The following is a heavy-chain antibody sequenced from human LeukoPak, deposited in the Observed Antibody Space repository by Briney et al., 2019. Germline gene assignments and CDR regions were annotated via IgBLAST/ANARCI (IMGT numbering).Heavy chain of an antibody. Sequence: ASVKVSCKASGYTLTSYEINWVRQATGQGLEWMGWMNPNSGNTDYAQKFQGRVTITRDTALNTAYLELSSLRSEDTAVYYCARGVLRGDIWQFWGQGNMVTVSS. J-gene: IGHJ3*01. D-gene: IGHD3-3*01. CDR1: GYTLTSYE. CDR2: MNPNSGNT. CDR3: ARGVLRGDIWQF. V-gene: IGHV1-8*01.